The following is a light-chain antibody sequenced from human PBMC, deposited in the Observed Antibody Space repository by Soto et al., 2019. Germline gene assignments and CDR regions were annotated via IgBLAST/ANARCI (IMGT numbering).Light chain of an antibody. J-gene: IGLJ2*01. Sequence: SYELTQPPSVSVAPGKTARITCGGNNIGSKSVHWYQQKPGQAPVLVIYYDSDRPSGIPERFSGFNSGNTATLTINRVEAGDEADYYCQVWDSSSDHRGVFGGGTKLTVL. V-gene: IGLV3-21*04. CDR2: YDS. CDR1: NIGSKS. CDR3: QVWDSSSDHRGV.